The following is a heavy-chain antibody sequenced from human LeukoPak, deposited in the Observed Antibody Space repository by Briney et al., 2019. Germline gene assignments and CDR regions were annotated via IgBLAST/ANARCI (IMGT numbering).Heavy chain of an antibody. D-gene: IGHD3-10*01. CDR3: ARARSGSYYGDAFDI. CDR1: GYSISSGYY. CDR2: IYHSGST. J-gene: IGHJ3*02. V-gene: IGHV4-38-2*02. Sequence: SETLSLTCTASGYSISSGYYWGWIRQPPGKGLEWTGSIYHSGSTYYNPSLKSRVTISVDTSKNQFSLKLSSVTAADTAVYYCARARSGSYYGDAFDIWGQGTMVTVSS.